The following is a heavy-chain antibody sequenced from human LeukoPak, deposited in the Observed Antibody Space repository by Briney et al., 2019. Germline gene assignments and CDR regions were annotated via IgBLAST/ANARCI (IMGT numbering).Heavy chain of an antibody. CDR1: GFTFSAYG. CDR3: ARAVYDSSGYSS. CDR2: ISGSGGST. V-gene: IGHV3-21*01. D-gene: IGHD3-22*01. Sequence: GRSLRLSCAASGFTFSAYGLHWVRQAPGKGLEWVSAISGSGGSTYYADSVKGRFTISRDNAKNSLYLQMNSLRAEDTAVYYCARAVYDSSGYSSWGQGTLVTVSS. J-gene: IGHJ4*02.